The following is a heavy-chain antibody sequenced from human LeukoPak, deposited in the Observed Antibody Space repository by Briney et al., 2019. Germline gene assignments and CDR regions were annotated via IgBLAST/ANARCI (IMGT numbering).Heavy chain of an antibody. J-gene: IGHJ4*02. CDR1: GYTFTGYY. D-gene: IGHD5-18*01. CDR2: VNPNSGGT. CDR3: ARGGWSGYSYGSEPEKYFDY. Sequence: ASVKVSCKASGYTFTGYYLHWVRQAPGQGLEWMGCVNPNSGGTNDAQKFQGRVTMTTDTSISTAYMELSRLRSDDTAVYYCARGGWSGYSYGSEPEKYFDYWGQGTLVTVSS. V-gene: IGHV1-2*02.